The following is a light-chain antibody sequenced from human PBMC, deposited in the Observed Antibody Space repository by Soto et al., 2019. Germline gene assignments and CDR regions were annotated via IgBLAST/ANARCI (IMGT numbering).Light chain of an antibody. V-gene: IGKV3D-20*02. J-gene: IGKJ3*01. CDR1: QSVSSSY. CDR2: GPS. CDR3: QQRSNWLIS. Sequence: EIVMTQSPATLSVSPGERATLSCRASQSVSSSYLAWYQQKPGQAPRLLIYGPSTRATGIPDRFSGSGSGTDFTLTISGLEPEDFAVYYCQQRSNWLISFGPGTKVDI.